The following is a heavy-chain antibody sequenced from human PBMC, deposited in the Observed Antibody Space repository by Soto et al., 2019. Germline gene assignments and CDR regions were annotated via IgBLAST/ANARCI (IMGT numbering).Heavy chain of an antibody. CDR3: ARERGEWFGDLLPHGWFDP. V-gene: IGHV4-59*01. D-gene: IGHD3-10*01. CDR1: RSSLSVYC. Sequence: SETLSFTGTASRSSLSVYCWSWIQQPPGKGLAWIGHLLYTGCTNYNPSLKIRICMLIDTSRDQFSLRLSYVTAPDTAVYYCARERGEWFGDLLPHGWFDPWSQGTLVTVSS. J-gene: IGHJ5*02. CDR2: LLYTGCT.